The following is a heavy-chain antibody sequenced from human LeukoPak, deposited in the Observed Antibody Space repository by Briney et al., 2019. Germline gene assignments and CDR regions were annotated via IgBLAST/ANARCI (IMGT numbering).Heavy chain of an antibody. CDR2: IDPDGSET. Sequence: GGSLRLSCAAPGFTFSNYWMSWVCQAPGKGLEWVANIDPDGSETQYVGSVKGRFTTSRDNAKNSLYLQMNSLRAEDTAIYYCARIWYFGDNNWRYFDYWGQGTLVTVSS. CDR1: GFTFSNYW. D-gene: IGHD1-20*01. J-gene: IGHJ4*02. CDR3: ARIWYFGDNNWRYFDY. V-gene: IGHV3-7*01.